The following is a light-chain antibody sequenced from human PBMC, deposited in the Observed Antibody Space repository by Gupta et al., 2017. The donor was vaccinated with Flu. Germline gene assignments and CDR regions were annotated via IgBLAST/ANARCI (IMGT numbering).Light chain of an antibody. CDR2: SIN. CDR3: ASWDDSLSGSWV. V-gene: IGLV1-44*01. Sequence: QSALTQPPSASGTTGQTVTISCSGSSLTIGSNTVHWYPQLPGAAPKLLICSINQRPSCVPERFSGSKSGTSASLAITGLPADDEADYYCASWDDSLSGSWVFGGGTMLTVL. CDR1: SLTIGSNT. J-gene: IGLJ3*02.